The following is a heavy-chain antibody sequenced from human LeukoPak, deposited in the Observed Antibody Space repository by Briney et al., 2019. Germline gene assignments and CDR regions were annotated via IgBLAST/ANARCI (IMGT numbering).Heavy chain of an antibody. V-gene: IGHV3-64D*06. CDR2: ISSNGGST. J-gene: IGHJ4*02. CDR3: VKGIVVVTARAFDY. CDR1: GFTFSSYA. Sequence: GGSLRLSCSASGFTFSSYAMHWVRQAPGKGLEYVSAISSNGGSTYYADSVKGRFTISRDNSKNTLYLQMSSLRPEDTAVYYCVKGIVVVTARAFDYWGQGTLVTVSS. D-gene: IGHD2-21*02.